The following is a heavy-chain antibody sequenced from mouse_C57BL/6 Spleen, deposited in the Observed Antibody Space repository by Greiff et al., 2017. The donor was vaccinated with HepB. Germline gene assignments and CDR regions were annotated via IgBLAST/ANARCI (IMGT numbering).Heavy chain of an antibody. V-gene: IGHV5-17*01. CDR1: GFTFSDYG. D-gene: IGHD1-1*01. Sequence: EVMLVESGGGLVKPGGSLKLSCAASGFTFSDYGMHWVRQAPEKGLEWVAYISSGSSTIYYADTVKGRFTISRDNAKNTLFLQMTSLRSEDTAMYYCARALLRGYWYFDVWGTGTTVTVSS. CDR3: ARALLRGYWYFDV. J-gene: IGHJ1*03. CDR2: ISSGSSTI.